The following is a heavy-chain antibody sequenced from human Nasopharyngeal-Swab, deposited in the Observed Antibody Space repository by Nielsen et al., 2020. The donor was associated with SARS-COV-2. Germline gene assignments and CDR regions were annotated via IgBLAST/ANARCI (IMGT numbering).Heavy chain of an antibody. Sequence: RQAPGKGLEWIGEINHSGSTNYNPSLKSRVTISVDTSKNQFSLKLSSVTAADTAVYYCARTQRGDGDSRGYYYYYMDVWGKGTTVTVS. CDR3: ARTQRGDGDSRGYYYYYMDV. D-gene: IGHD4-17*01. CDR2: INHSGST. J-gene: IGHJ6*03. V-gene: IGHV4-34*01.